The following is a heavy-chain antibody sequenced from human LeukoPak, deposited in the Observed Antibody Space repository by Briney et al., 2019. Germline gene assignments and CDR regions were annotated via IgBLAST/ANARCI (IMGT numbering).Heavy chain of an antibody. CDR2: INPDSGGT. CDR1: GYTFTGYY. J-gene: IGHJ4*02. V-gene: IGHV1-2*02. D-gene: IGHD6-6*01. CDR3: ARGHGSSPSFDY. Sequence: ASVKVSCKTSGYTFTGYYIYWVRQAPGQGLEWMGWINPDSGGTNHAQKFQGRVTMTSDTSISTAYMELSSLTSDDTALYYCARGHGSSPSFDYWGQGVLVTVSS.